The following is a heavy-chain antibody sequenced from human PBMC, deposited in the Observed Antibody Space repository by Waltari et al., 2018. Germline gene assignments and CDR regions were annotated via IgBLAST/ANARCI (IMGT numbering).Heavy chain of an antibody. Sequence: EEQLVESGGGLVQPGGSLSRYCVGSGLPLSNFWIAWVRQAPGKGLEWVANIKEDGSEKYYMDSVKGRFTISRDNAKNSVYLQMNSLRAEDTAVYYCAGRIFDIWGQGTMVTVSS. CDR2: IKEDGSEK. J-gene: IGHJ3*02. CDR3: AGRIFDI. V-gene: IGHV3-7*01. CDR1: GLPLSNFW.